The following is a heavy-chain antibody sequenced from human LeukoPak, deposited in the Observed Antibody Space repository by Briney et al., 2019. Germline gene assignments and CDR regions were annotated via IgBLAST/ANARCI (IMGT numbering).Heavy chain of an antibody. V-gene: IGHV4-4*07. J-gene: IGHJ4*02. CDR2: FYTSGGS. CDR3: AGALLWESELRPYFAY. CDR1: GGSISSYY. Sequence: SETLSLTCTVSGGSISSYYWSWIRQPAGRGLEWIGRFYTSGGSHYNPSVQSRVTMSIDTSKNQLSLKLYSVTAADTAVYYCAGALLWESELRPYFAYWGQGALVTVSS. D-gene: IGHD1-7*01.